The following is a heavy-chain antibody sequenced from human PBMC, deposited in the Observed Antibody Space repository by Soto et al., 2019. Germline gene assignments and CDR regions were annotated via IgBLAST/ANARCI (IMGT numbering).Heavy chain of an antibody. CDR2: ISWNSGSI. J-gene: IGHJ4*02. Sequence: GGSLRLSCAASGFTFDDYAMHWARQAPGKGLEWVSGISWNSGSIGYADSVKGRFTISRDNAKNSLYLQMNSLRAEDTALYYCAKGWYSGSYYFDYWGQGTLVTVSS. CDR1: GFTFDDYA. D-gene: IGHD1-26*01. V-gene: IGHV3-9*01. CDR3: AKGWYSGSYYFDY.